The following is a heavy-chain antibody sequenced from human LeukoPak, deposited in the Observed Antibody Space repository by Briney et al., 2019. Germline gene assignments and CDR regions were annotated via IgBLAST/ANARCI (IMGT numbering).Heavy chain of an antibody. J-gene: IGHJ6*02. D-gene: IGHD3-22*01. CDR1: GGSISNYY. CDR2: IYYSGST. V-gene: IGHV4-59*01. CDR3: ARVHYDSSGYYSMYYYYYGMDV. Sequence: PSETLSLTCSVSGGSISNYYWSWIRQPPGKGLEWIGYIYYSGSTNYNPSLKSRVTISVDTSKNQFSLKLSSVTAADTAVYYCARVHYDSSGYYSMYYYYYGMDVWGQGTTVTVSS.